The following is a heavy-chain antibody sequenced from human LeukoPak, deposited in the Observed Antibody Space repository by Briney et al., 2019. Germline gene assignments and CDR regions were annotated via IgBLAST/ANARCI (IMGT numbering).Heavy chain of an antibody. D-gene: IGHD1-26*01. CDR3: AKSARGSYLDFDY. Sequence: GGSLRLSCAASGFTLSSYAMSWVRQAPGKGLEWVSAISDSGNTYHADSVKGRFTISRDNSKNMLYLQMKSLRAEDTAVYYCAKSARGSYLDFDYWGQGTLVTVSS. V-gene: IGHV3-23*01. CDR2: ISDSGNT. J-gene: IGHJ4*02. CDR1: GFTLSSYA.